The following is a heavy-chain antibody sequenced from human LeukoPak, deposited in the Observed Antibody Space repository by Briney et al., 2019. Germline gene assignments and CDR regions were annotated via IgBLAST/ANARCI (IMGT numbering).Heavy chain of an antibody. CDR2: ISSSGSTI. J-gene: IGHJ4*02. CDR1: GFTFSSYG. Sequence: PGGSLRLSCAASGFTFSSYGIHWVRQAPGKGLEWVSYISSSGSTIYYADSVKGRFTISRDNAKNSLYLQMNSLRAEDTAVYYCARDNYDSSTPYYFDYWGQGTLVTVSS. D-gene: IGHD3-22*01. CDR3: ARDNYDSSTPYYFDY. V-gene: IGHV3-48*04.